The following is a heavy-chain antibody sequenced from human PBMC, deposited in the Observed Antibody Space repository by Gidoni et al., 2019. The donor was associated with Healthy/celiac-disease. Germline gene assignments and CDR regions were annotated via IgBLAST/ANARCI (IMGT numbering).Heavy chain of an antibody. CDR2: IYWDDDK. Sequence: QITFMESGPTLVKPTQTLTLTCTVAGFSLSTSGVGVGSIRQPPGKALEWLAIIYWDDDKRYSPSLKTRLTITKDTSKNRVVLTMNNMDPVDTATYYSAHYAIGYSSGWYFDYWGQGTLVTVSS. CDR1: GFSLSTSGVG. D-gene: IGHD6-19*01. V-gene: IGHV2-5*02. CDR3: AHYAIGYSSGWYFDY. J-gene: IGHJ4*02.